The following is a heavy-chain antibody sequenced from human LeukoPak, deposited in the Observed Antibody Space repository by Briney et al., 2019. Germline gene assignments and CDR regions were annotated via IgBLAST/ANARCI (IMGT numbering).Heavy chain of an antibody. J-gene: IGHJ4*02. Sequence: GESLKISFRGSGXSFNTYCIGWVRQMPGKALEWMGIIYPGDSDTRYSPSFQGQVTISADKSISTAYLQWSSLKASDTAMYYCARLAANSPFDYWGQGTLVTVSS. V-gene: IGHV5-51*01. D-gene: IGHD4/OR15-4a*01. CDR2: IYPGDSDT. CDR1: GXSFNTYC. CDR3: ARLAANSPFDY.